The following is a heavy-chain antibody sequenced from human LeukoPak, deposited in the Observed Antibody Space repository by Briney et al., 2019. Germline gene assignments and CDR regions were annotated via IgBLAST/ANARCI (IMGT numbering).Heavy chain of an antibody. CDR1: GGTFSSYA. D-gene: IGHD6-13*01. Sequence: GASVKVSCKASGGTFSSYAISWVRQAPGQGLEWMGGIIPIFGTANYAQKFQGRVTITADESTSTAYMELSSLRSEDTAVYYCARGMEEGIAAAGTFDYWGQGTLVTVSS. CDR3: ARGMEEGIAAAGTFDY. CDR2: IIPIFGTA. V-gene: IGHV1-69*13. J-gene: IGHJ4*02.